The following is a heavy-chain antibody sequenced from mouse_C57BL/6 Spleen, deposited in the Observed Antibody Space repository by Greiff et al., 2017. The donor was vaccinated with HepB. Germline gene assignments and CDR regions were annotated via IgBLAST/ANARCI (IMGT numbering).Heavy chain of an antibody. CDR1: GYTFTDYN. J-gene: IGHJ4*01. CDR3: ARSVGYYDYPYAMDY. CDR2: INPNNGGT. V-gene: IGHV1-18*01. D-gene: IGHD2-4*01. Sequence: VQLQQSGPELVKPGASVKIPCKASGYTFTDYNMDWVKQSHGKSLEWIGDINPNNGGTIYNQKFKGKATLTVDKSSSTAYMELRSLTSEDTAVYYGARSVGYYDYPYAMDYWGQGTSVTVSS.